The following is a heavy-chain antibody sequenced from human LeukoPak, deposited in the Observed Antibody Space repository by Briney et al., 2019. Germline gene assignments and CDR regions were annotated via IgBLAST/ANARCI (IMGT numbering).Heavy chain of an antibody. Sequence: SQTLSLTCTVSGGSISSGGYYWSWIRQPPGKGLEWIGYIYHSGSTYYNPSLKSRVTTSVDRSKNQFSLKLSSVTAADTAVYYCARAPPEWELQRAFDIWGQGTMVTVSS. CDR1: GGSISSGGYY. J-gene: IGHJ3*02. D-gene: IGHD1-26*01. CDR2: IYHSGST. V-gene: IGHV4-30-2*01. CDR3: ARAPPEWELQRAFDI.